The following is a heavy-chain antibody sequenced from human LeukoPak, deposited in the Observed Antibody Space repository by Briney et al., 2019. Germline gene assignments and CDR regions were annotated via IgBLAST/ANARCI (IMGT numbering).Heavy chain of an antibody. Sequence: ASVKVSCKASGYTFTSYDINWVRQATGQGLEWMGWMNPNSGNTGYAQKFQDRVTMTRNTSKSTAYMELSSLRSEDTAVYYCARGTPAAIGEFDPWGQGTLVTVSS. V-gene: IGHV1-8*01. D-gene: IGHD2-2*01. CDR1: GYTFTSYD. J-gene: IGHJ5*02. CDR2: MNPNSGNT. CDR3: ARGTPAAIGEFDP.